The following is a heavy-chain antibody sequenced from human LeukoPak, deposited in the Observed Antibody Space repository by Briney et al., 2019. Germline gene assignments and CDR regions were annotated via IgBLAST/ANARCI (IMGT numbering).Heavy chain of an antibody. V-gene: IGHV1-69*04. J-gene: IGHJ4*02. CDR2: IIPILGIA. D-gene: IGHD5-24*01. Sequence: SVKVSCKASGGTFSSYAISWVRPAPGQGLEWMGRIIPILGIANYAQKFQGRVTITADKSTSTAYMELSSLRSEDTAVYYCARSGVSRDGYSIDYWGQGTLVTVSS. CDR1: GGTFSSYA. CDR3: ARSGVSRDGYSIDY.